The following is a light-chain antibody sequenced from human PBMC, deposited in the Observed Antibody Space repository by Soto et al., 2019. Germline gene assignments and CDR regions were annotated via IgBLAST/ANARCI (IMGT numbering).Light chain of an antibody. CDR3: QVWDSSSDHVV. CDR2: DDS. V-gene: IGLV3-21*02. J-gene: IGLJ2*01. Sequence: SYELTQPPSVSVAPGRTATITCGGNNVGGKSVHWYQQKPGQAPVLVVYDDSARPSGIPERFSGSNSGNTATLTISRVEAGDEADYYCQVWDSSSDHVVFGGGTKLTVL. CDR1: NVGGKS.